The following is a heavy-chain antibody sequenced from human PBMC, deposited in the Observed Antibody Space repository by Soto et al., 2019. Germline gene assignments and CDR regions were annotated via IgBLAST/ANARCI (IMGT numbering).Heavy chain of an antibody. D-gene: IGHD1-26*01. CDR2: IFPSGST. CDR1: GGSISSGDYY. J-gene: IGHJ4*02. V-gene: IGHV4-30-4*01. Sequence: SETLSLTCTVSGGSISSGDYYWSWIRQPPGKGLEWIGEIFPSGSTNYKPSLKSRVTISFGKSRNQFSLNLSSVTAADTAVYYCARLVGARYYFDSWGQGTLVTVSS. CDR3: ARLVGARYYFDS.